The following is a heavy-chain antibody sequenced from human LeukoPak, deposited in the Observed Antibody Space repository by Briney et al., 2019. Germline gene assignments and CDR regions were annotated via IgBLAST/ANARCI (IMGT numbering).Heavy chain of an antibody. V-gene: IGHV1-2*02. CDR1: GYTFTGYY. CDR2: INPNSGGT. Sequence: ASVKVSCKASGYTFTGYYMHWARQAPGQGLEWMGWINPNSGGTNYAQKLQGRVTMTTDTSTSTAYMELRSLRSDDTAVYYCARDHSSSNAFDIWGQGTMVTVSS. J-gene: IGHJ3*02. D-gene: IGHD6-6*01. CDR3: ARDHSSSNAFDI.